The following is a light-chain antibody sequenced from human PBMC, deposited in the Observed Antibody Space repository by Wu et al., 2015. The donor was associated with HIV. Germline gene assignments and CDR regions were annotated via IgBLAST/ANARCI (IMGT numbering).Light chain of an antibody. CDR2: WAS. Sequence: DIQMTQSPSTLSASVGERVTITCRASESLSSRLAWYQQEPGKAPQLLIYWASTLESGAPSRFSGSGSGTDFTLTISSLQPEDFATYYCQQTYITPFTFGQGTRLEIK. J-gene: IGKJ5*01. CDR1: ESLSSR. CDR3: QQTYITPFT. V-gene: IGKV1-5*03.